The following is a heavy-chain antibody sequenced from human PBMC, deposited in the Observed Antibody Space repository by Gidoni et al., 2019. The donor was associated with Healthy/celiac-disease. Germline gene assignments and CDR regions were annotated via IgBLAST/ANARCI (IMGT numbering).Heavy chain of an antibody. CDR3: ARQYYGSGSYYRVGAFDI. J-gene: IGHJ3*02. CDR2: IYPGDSDT. V-gene: IGHV5-51*01. CDR1: GYSFTSYW. D-gene: IGHD3-10*01. Sequence: VQLVQSGAEVKNPGESLKISCKGSGYSFTSYWIGWVRQMPGKGLEWMGIIYPGDSDTRYSPSFQGQVTISADKSISTAYLQWSSLKASDTAMYYCARQYYGSGSYYRVGAFDIWGQGTMVTVSS.